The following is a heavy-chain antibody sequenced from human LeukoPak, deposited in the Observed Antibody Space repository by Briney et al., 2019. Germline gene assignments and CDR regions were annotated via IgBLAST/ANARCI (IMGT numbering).Heavy chain of an antibody. V-gene: IGHV3-30*18. CDR1: GFTFSSYA. CDR3: AKEPHPSENYYYGMDV. CDR2: ISYDGSNK. Sequence: GGSLRLSCEASGFTFSSYAIRWVRQAPGKGLEWVAVISYDGSNKYYADSVKGRFTISRDNSKNTLYLQMNSLRAEDTAVYYCAKEPHPSENYYYGMDVWDQGTTVTVSS. J-gene: IGHJ6*02.